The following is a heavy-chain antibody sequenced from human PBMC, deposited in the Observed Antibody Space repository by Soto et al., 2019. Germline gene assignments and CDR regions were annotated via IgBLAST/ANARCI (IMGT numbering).Heavy chain of an antibody. CDR3: AVHPAANCYYYYGMDV. CDR2: IYYSGST. D-gene: IGHD2-15*01. J-gene: IGHJ6*02. CDR1: GGSISSGGYY. V-gene: IGHV4-31*03. Sequence: PSETLSLTCTVSGGSISSGGYYWSWIRQHPGKGLEWIGYIYYSGSTYYNPSLKSRVTISVDTSKNQFSLKLSSVTAADTAVYYCAVHPAANCYYYYGMDVWGQGTTVTVSS.